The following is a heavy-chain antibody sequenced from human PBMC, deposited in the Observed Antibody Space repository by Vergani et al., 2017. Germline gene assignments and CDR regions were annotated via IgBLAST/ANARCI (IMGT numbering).Heavy chain of an antibody. Sequence: QVQLVQSGAEVKKPGSSVKVSCKASGGTFSSYAISWVRQAPGQGLEWGGGIIPIFGTANYAQKFQGRVTITADESTSTAYMELSSLRAEDTAVYYCARLILGDGDYRGYNDYWGQGTLVTVSS. V-gene: IGHV1-69*01. CDR3: ARLILGDGDYRGYNDY. CDR1: GGTFSSYA. J-gene: IGHJ4*02. CDR2: IIPIFGTA. D-gene: IGHD4-17*01.